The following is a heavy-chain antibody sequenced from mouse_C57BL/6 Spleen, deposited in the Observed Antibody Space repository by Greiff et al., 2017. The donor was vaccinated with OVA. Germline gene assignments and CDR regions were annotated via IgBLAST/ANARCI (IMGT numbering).Heavy chain of an antibody. CDR2: IDPSDSFP. Sequence: VQLQQPGPELVKPGASVKLSCKASGYTFTSSWMQWVKQRPGQGLGWIGEIDPSDSFPNYNQKFKGKATLAVDTSTSTAYMQLRSLASEDSAVYYCARWLGDYWGQGTTLTVSS. J-gene: IGHJ2*01. CDR1: GYTFTSSW. D-gene: IGHD2-2*01. V-gene: IGHV1-50*01. CDR3: ARWLGDY.